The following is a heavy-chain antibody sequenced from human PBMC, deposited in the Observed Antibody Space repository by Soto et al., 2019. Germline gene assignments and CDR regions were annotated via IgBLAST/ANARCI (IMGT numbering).Heavy chain of an antibody. J-gene: IGHJ4*02. CDR3: ARARGYGYGDFDY. D-gene: IGHD5-18*01. Sequence: EVQLAESGGGLVQPGGSLRLSCAASGFTFSSYSMNWVRQAPGKGLEWVSYISSSSRTLYYADSVKGRFTISRDNAKNPLYLQMNSLRDEDTAVYYCARARGYGYGDFDYWGQGTLVTVSS. CDR1: GFTFSSYS. CDR2: ISSSSRTL. V-gene: IGHV3-48*02.